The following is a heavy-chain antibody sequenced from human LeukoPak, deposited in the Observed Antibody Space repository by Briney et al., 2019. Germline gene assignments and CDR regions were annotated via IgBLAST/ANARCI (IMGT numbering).Heavy chain of an antibody. CDR2: ISSSSSYI. Sequence: GGSLTLSCAASGIILSSYWMSWVRQAPGKGLEWVSSISSSSSYIYYADSVKGRFTISRDNAKNSLYLQMNSLRAEDTAVYYCAGDVGAVAGTGYYYYMDVWGKGTTVTVSS. CDR3: AGDVGAVAGTGYYYYMDV. D-gene: IGHD6-19*01. CDR1: GIILSSYW. J-gene: IGHJ6*03. V-gene: IGHV3-21*01.